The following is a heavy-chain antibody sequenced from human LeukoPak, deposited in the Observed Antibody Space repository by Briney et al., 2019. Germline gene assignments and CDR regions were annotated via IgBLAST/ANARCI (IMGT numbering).Heavy chain of an antibody. CDR1: GGSFSGYY. Sequence: PSETLSLTCAVYGGSFSGYYWSWIRQPPGKGLEWIGEINHSGSTNYNPSLKSRVTISVDTSKNQFSLKLSFVTAADTAVYYCARRGNGKAGPLDYWGQGTLVTVSS. CDR2: INHSGST. V-gene: IGHV4-34*01. J-gene: IGHJ4*02. CDR3: ARRGNGKAGPLDY. D-gene: IGHD1-26*01.